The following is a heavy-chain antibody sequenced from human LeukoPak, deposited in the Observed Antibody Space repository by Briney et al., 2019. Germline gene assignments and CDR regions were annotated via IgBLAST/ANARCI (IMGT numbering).Heavy chain of an antibody. V-gene: IGHV4-4*07. CDR2: IYTSGST. D-gene: IGHD2-2*01. Sequence: SETLSLTCTVSGGSISSYYWSWIRQPAGKGLEWIGRIYTSGSTNYNPSLKSRVTMSVDTSKNQFSLKLSSVTAADTAVYYCARLYCSSTSCYRWDAFDIWGQGTMVTVSS. CDR1: GGSISSYY. J-gene: IGHJ3*02. CDR3: ARLYCSSTSCYRWDAFDI.